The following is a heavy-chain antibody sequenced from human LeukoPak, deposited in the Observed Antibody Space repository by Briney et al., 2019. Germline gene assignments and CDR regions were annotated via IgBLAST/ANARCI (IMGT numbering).Heavy chain of an antibody. CDR1: GFTFSRYW. CDR2: INEDGSEK. V-gene: IGHV3-7*04. CDR3: ARVPATVKADY. J-gene: IGHJ4*02. Sequence: PGGSLRLSCAASGFTFSRYWMTWVRQAPGKGLEWVANINEDGSEKYYVESVKGRFTISRDNAKISLFLQMNSLRVEDTAVYYCARVPATVKADYWGQGTLVTVSS. D-gene: IGHD4-17*01.